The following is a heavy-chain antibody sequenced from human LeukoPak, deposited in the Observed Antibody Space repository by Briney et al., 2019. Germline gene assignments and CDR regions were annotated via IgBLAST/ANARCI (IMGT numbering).Heavy chain of an antibody. Sequence: GESLKISCKGSGYLFTSYWIAWVRQMPGKDLEWMGIIYPGDSDTRYSPSFQGQVTISADKSISTAYLQWSSLKASDTAMYYCARLVDTSMARFDYWGQGTPVTVSS. D-gene: IGHD5-18*01. CDR2: IYPGDSDT. CDR3: ARLVDTSMARFDY. J-gene: IGHJ4*02. V-gene: IGHV5-51*01. CDR1: GYLFTSYW.